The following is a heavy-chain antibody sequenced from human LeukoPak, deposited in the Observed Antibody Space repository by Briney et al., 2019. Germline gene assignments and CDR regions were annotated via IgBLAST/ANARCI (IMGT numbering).Heavy chain of an antibody. CDR1: GFTFSSHS. V-gene: IGHV3-48*01. CDR3: AKPGPYSSSWFLFDY. D-gene: IGHD6-13*01. J-gene: IGHJ4*02. CDR2: ISSSSSTI. Sequence: GSLRLSCAASGFTFSSHSMNWVRQAPGKGLEWVSYISSSSSTIYYADSVKGRFTISRDNAKNSLYLQMNSLRAEDTAVYYCAKPGPYSSSWFLFDYWGQGTLVTVSS.